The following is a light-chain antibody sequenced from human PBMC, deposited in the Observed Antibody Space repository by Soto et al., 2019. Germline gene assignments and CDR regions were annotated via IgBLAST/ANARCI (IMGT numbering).Light chain of an antibody. J-gene: IGKJ2*01. CDR1: QSVSSN. V-gene: IGKV3-20*01. CDR3: QLYGSYMFT. CDR2: AAS. Sequence: EIVLTQSPATLSVSPGERATLSCRASQSVSSNLAWYQQKPGQPPRLLLYAASKRAAGTPDRFSGAGSGTDFTLIISRLEPEDSAIYHRQLYGSYMFTFGQGTKVDIK.